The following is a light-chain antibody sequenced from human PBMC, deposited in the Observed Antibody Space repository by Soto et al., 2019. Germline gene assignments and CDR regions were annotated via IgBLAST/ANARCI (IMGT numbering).Light chain of an antibody. CDR3: GTWDSSLSAGV. Sequence: QSVLTQPPSVSAAPGQKVTISCSGSSSNIGNNYVSWYQQLPGTAPKLLIDDNNNRPSGIPDRFSGSKSGTSATLGITGLQTGDEADYYCGTWDSSLSAGVFGGGTKVTVL. V-gene: IGLV1-51*01. J-gene: IGLJ3*02. CDR2: DNN. CDR1: SSNIGNNY.